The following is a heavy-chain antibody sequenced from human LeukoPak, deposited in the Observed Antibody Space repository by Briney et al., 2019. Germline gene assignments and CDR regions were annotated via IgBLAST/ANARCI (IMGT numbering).Heavy chain of an antibody. J-gene: IGHJ4*02. CDR1: GFTFSNYW. CDR2: IKEDGRGK. V-gene: IGHV3-7*01. Sequence: PGASLRLSCAASGFTFSNYWMSWVRQAPGKGMEWVANIKEDGRGKYYVDSVKGRFTISRDNAKNSLYLQINSLRAEDTAVYYCARDPTIFGVVIVPDYWGQGTLVTVSS. CDR3: ARDPTIFGVVIVPDY. D-gene: IGHD3-3*01.